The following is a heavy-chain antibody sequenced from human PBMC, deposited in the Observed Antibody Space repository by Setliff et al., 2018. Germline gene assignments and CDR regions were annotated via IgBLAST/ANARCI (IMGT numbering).Heavy chain of an antibody. J-gene: IGHJ5*02. CDR1: GFSFSYYY. Sequence: PGGSLRLSCAASGFSFSYYYMSWVRQAPGKGLEWLSKISGDGITIYYADSVRGRFTISRDNAKNSLYLQMNSLRVEDTAVYYCAGDVFDFRTGQAGPWGQGTRVTVS. V-gene: IGHV3-11*04. CDR3: AGDVFDFRTGQAGP. CDR2: ISGDGITI. D-gene: IGHD3-3*01.